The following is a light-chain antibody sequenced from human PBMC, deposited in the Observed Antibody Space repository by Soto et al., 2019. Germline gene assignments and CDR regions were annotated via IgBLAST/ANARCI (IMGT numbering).Light chain of an antibody. CDR1: QSISRQ. V-gene: IGKV1-5*03. CDR3: LQYQSYWT. Sequence: DIQMTQSPSTLSASVGDRVSITCRASQSISRQLAWYQQKPGKAPNLLIYQASNLETGVPSRFTGSGSGTVFTLTISILPPDDLATYSCLQYQSYWTFGQGTKVEVK. J-gene: IGKJ1*01. CDR2: QAS.